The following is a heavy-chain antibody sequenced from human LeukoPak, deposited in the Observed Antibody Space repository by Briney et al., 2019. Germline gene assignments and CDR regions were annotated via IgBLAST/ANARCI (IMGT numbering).Heavy chain of an antibody. CDR1: GFTFSSYA. CDR3: AVSVSSSFAPDAFDI. V-gene: IGHV3-23*01. D-gene: IGHD6-13*01. Sequence: GGSLRLSCAASGFTFSSYAMSWVRQAPGKGLEWVSAISGSGDSTYYADSVKGRFTISRDNSKNTLYLQMNSLRAEDTAVYYCAVSVSSSFAPDAFDIWGQGTMVTVSS. J-gene: IGHJ3*02. CDR2: ISGSGDST.